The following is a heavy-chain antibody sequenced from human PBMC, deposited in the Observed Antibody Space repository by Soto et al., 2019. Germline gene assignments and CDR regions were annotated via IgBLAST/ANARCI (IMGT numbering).Heavy chain of an antibody. CDR2: ISAYNGNT. CDR3: AREAYSWNYVAYWFDP. D-gene: IGHD1-7*01. J-gene: IGHJ5*02. V-gene: IGHV1-18*04. Sequence: ASVKVSCKASGYTFTSYGIRWVRQAPGQGLEWMGWISAYNGNTNYAQKLQGRVTMTTDTSTSTAYMELRSLRSDDTAVYYCAREAYSWNYVAYWFDPWGQGTLVTVSS. CDR1: GYTFTSYG.